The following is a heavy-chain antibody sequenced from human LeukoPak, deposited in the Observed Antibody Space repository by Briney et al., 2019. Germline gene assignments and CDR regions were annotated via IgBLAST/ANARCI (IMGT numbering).Heavy chain of an antibody. D-gene: IGHD4-17*01. CDR2: IYPGDSDT. V-gene: IGHV5-51*01. CDR1: GYSITNYW. Sequence: GESLKISCVGSGYSITNYWIGWVRQMPGKGLEWMGIIYPGDSDTRYSPSFQGHVTISADKSISTAYLQWNSLKASDTAMYYCARPHDYGDFSDAFDIWGQGTLVTVSS. J-gene: IGHJ3*02. CDR3: ARPHDYGDFSDAFDI.